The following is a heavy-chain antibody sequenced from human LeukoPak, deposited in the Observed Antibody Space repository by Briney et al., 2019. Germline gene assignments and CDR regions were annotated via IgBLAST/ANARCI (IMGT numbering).Heavy chain of an antibody. V-gene: IGHV4-59*08. D-gene: IGHD3-10*01. J-gene: IGHJ6*02. CDR3: TRQSEFYYNGMDV. CDR2: IHYSGNT. Sequence: SETLSLTCTVSGGSISVYYWRWIRQPPGKGLEYIGYIHYSGNTNYNPSLKGRVTISGDTSKNQFALRLSTVTAADTGVYYCTRQSEFYYNGMDVWGQGTTVTVSS. CDR1: GGSISVYY.